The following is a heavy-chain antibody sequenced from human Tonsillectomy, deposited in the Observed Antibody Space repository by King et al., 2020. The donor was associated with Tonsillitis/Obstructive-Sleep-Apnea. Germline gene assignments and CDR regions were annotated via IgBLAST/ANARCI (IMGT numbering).Heavy chain of an antibody. CDR3: ARDGYYYMDV. Sequence: QLVQSGTEVKKPGASVKVSCKSSGYTFSSYYMHWVRQAPGQGLEWMGMINPSGGSTYYPQRFQGRVTMTRDTSTSTVYMELSSLRSEDTAVYFCARDGYYYMDVWGKGTTVTVSS. J-gene: IGHJ6*03. V-gene: IGHV1-46*01. CDR2: INPSGGST. CDR1: GYTFSSYY.